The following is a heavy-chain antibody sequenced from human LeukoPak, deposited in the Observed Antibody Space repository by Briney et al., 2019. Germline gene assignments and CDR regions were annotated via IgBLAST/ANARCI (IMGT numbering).Heavy chain of an antibody. CDR3: ARARIAARPVKNYYMDV. D-gene: IGHD6-6*01. CDR2: ISYDGSNK. V-gene: IGHV3-30-3*01. CDR1: GFTFSSYA. J-gene: IGHJ6*03. Sequence: GGSLRLSCAASGFTFSSYAMHWVRQAPGKGLEWVAVISYDGSNKYYADSVKGRFTISRDNSKNTLYLQMNSLRAEDTAVYYCARARIAARPVKNYYMDVWGKGTTVTVSS.